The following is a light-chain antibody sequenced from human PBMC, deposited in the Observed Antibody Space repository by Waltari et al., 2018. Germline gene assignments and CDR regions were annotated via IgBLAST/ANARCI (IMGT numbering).Light chain of an antibody. CDR3: QHYVRLPAT. J-gene: IGKJ1*01. CDR1: QSVGRT. CDR2: GAS. Sequence: EIVLTQSPGTLSLSPGERATLSCRASQSVGRTLAGYQQIPGQAPRLLMYGASSRATGTPDRFSGSGSGTDFSLTISRLEPEDFAVYYCQHYVRLPATFGQGTKVEIK. V-gene: IGKV3-20*01.